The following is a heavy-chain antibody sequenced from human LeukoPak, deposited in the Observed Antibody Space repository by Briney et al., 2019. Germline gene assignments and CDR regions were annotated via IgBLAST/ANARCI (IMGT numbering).Heavy chain of an antibody. Sequence: GGSLRLSCAASGSTFSSYAMSWVRQAPGKGLEWVSAISGSGGSTYYADSVKGRFTISRDNSKNTLYLQMNSLRAEDTAVYYCAKDGDSSGYPNWFDPWGQGTLVTVSS. V-gene: IGHV3-23*01. CDR3: AKDGDSSGYPNWFDP. J-gene: IGHJ5*02. CDR1: GSTFSSYA. D-gene: IGHD3-22*01. CDR2: ISGSGGST.